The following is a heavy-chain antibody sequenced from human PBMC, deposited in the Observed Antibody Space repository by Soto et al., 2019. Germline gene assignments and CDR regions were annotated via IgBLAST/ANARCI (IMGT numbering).Heavy chain of an antibody. V-gene: IGHV3-23*01. D-gene: IGHD1-1*01. CDR3: AKDLEQLTWGLHRDGLDV. CDR1: GFSFDSYV. CDR2: ISTSGGGA. Sequence: EVYLLESGGDLVQPGGSLRLSCAASGFSFDSYVMNWVRQAPGKGLEWVSSISTSGGGANYADSVKGRFTISRDNSKKTLSLQMNSLRAEDTAVYYCAKDLEQLTWGLHRDGLDVWGQGTTVTVSS. J-gene: IGHJ6*02.